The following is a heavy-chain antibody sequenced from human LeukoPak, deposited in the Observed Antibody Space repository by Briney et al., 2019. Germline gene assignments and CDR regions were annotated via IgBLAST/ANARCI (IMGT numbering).Heavy chain of an antibody. CDR1: GFTFSSYA. J-gene: IGHJ3*02. V-gene: IGHV3-23*01. CDR2: ISGSGGST. Sequence: GGSLRLSCAASGFTFSSYAMSWVRQAPGKGLEWVSAISGSGGSTYYADSVKGRFTISRDNSKNTLYLQMNSLRAEDTAVYYCAKDTPISVTTGSDAFDIWGQGTMDTVSS. D-gene: IGHD4-17*01. CDR3: AKDTPISVTTGSDAFDI.